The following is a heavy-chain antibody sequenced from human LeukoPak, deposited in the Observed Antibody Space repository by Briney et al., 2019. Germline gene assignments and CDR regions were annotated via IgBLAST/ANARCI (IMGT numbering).Heavy chain of an antibody. D-gene: IGHD6-13*01. CDR1: GYIFTSYD. J-gene: IGHJ5*02. Sequence: GASVKVSCKASGYIFTSYDINWVRQAPGQGLEWMGIINPSGGSTSYAQKFQGRVTMTRDMSTSTVYMELSSLRSEDTAVYYCARDGAAAGYNWFDPWGQGTLVTVSS. V-gene: IGHV1-46*01. CDR3: ARDGAAAGYNWFDP. CDR2: INPSGGST.